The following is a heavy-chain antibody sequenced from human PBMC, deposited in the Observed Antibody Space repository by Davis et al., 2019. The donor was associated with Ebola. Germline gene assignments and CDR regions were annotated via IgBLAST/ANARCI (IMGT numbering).Heavy chain of an antibody. CDR3: AGASRSFNYYYYYMDV. CDR2: IIPIFGTA. Sequence: SVKVSCKASGGTFSSYAISWVRQAPGQGLEWMGGIIPIFGTANYAQKFQGRVTITADESTSTAYMELSSLRSEDTAVYYCAGASRSFNYYYYYMDVWGKGTTVTVSS. J-gene: IGHJ6*03. V-gene: IGHV1-69*13. D-gene: IGHD2-15*01. CDR1: GGTFSSYA.